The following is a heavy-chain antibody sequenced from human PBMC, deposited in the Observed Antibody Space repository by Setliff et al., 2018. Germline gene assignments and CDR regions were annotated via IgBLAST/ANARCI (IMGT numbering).Heavy chain of an antibody. CDR3: ARAGAFGRLDV. CDR1: GFTFSNFG. D-gene: IGHD3-10*01. V-gene: IGHV3-48*01. Sequence: GGSLRLSCATSGFTFSNFGMNWVRQAPGKGLEWLSYISSSSSTTYYADSVKGRFTISRDNAKNSLYLQMNSLRADDTAVYSCARAGAFGRLDVWGQGTTVTVSS. J-gene: IGHJ6*02. CDR2: ISSSSSTT.